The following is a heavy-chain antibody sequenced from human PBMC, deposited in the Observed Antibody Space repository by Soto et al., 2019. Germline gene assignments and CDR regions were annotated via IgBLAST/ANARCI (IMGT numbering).Heavy chain of an antibody. CDR3: ARLTSRITAASHGRGNWLDP. V-gene: IGHV4-39*01. J-gene: IGHJ5*02. Sequence: PSETLSLTCTVSGASISSSSHFWGWIRQPPGKGLEWIADIFFSGATYYNPSLKSRVTISVDTSKEQFSLKLNSVTAADTAVYYCARLTSRITAASHGRGNWLDPWGPGTLVTVSS. D-gene: IGHD1-20*01. CDR1: GASISSSSHF. CDR2: IFFSGAT.